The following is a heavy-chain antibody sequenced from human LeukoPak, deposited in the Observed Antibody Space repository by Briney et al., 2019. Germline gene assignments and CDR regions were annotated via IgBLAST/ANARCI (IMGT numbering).Heavy chain of an antibody. V-gene: IGHV3-30*18. J-gene: IGHJ3*01. Sequence: GGSLRLSCAASGFSFSSYSLHWVRQAPGKGLEWVAFISYDGSLKYYLDSVKGRFTMSRDNSKNTLYLQMDSLRVEDTAVYYCAKKNSFGSGAGDPLDVWGHGTSVTVSS. CDR2: ISYDGSLK. CDR3: AKKNSFGSGAGDPLDV. CDR1: GFSFSSYS. D-gene: IGHD3-10*01.